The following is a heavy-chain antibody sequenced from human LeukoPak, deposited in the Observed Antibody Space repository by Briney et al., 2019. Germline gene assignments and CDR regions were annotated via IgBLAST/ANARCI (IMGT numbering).Heavy chain of an antibody. V-gene: IGHV3-74*01. Sequence: GGSLRLSCAASGFTFSSYVMHWVRQAPGKGLVWVSRINSDGRSTNYADSVKGRFTISRDNAKNTLYLQMNSLRAEDTAVYYCARGADSGYSSDNWGQGTLVSVSS. CDR1: GFTFSSYV. D-gene: IGHD3-9*01. CDR2: INSDGRST. J-gene: IGHJ4*02. CDR3: ARGADSGYSSDN.